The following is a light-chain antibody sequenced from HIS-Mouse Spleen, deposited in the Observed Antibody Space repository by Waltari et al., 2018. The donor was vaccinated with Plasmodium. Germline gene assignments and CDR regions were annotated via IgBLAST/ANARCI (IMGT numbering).Light chain of an antibody. CDR1: ALPKTY. CDR2: EDS. Sequence: SYELPQPPSVSVSPRQTARNTFPGAALPKTYAYCYQQKSGQAPVPVSYEDSKRPSGIPERFCGSSSGTMATLTISGAQVEDEADYYCYSTDSSGNHRVFGGGTKLTVL. CDR3: YSTDSSGNHRV. J-gene: IGLJ3*02. V-gene: IGLV3-10*01.